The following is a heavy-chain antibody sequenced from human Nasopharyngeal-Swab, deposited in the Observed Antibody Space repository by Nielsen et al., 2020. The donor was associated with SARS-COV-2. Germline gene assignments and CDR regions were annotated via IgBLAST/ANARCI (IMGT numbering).Heavy chain of an antibody. V-gene: IGHV4-59*11. J-gene: IGHJ4*02. CDR1: GDSIDSHF. CDR2: ISYGGST. Sequence: GSLRLSCTVSGDSIDSHFWSWIRQPPGKGLDWIGYISYGGSTNYNPSLRSRVTISVDTSKNQFSLKLSSVTAADTAVYYCARTSRLPSITMIVVVIDYYFDYWGQGTLVTVSS. CDR3: ARTSRLPSITMIVVVIDYYFDY. D-gene: IGHD3-22*01.